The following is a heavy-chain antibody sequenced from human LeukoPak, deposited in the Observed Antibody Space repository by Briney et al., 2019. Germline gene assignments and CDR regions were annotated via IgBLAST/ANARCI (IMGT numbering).Heavy chain of an antibody. J-gene: IGHJ4*02. Sequence: GGSLRLSCAASGFTFDDYAMLWVRQAPGKGLEWVSGISWNSGSIGCADSVKGRFTISRDNAKNSLYLQMNSLRAEDTALYYCAKARRGGWYQSPFDYWGQGTLVTVSS. V-gene: IGHV3-9*01. CDR1: GFTFDDYA. CDR3: AKARRGGWYQSPFDY. D-gene: IGHD6-19*01. CDR2: ISWNSGSI.